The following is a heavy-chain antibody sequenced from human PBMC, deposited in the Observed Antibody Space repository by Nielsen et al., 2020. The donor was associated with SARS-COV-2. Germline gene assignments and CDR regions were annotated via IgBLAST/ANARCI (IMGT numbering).Heavy chain of an antibody. J-gene: IGHJ4*02. CDR2: ISGSGGST. V-gene: IGHV3-23*01. D-gene: IGHD3-22*01. Sequence: GVLKISCAASGFTFSSYAMSWVRQAPGKGLEWVSAISGSGGSTYYADSVKGRFTISRDNSKNTLYLQMNSLRAEDTAVYYCAKAKESYYYDSSGYSPFDYWGQGTLVTVSS. CDR3: AKAKESYYYDSSGYSPFDY. CDR1: GFTFSSYA.